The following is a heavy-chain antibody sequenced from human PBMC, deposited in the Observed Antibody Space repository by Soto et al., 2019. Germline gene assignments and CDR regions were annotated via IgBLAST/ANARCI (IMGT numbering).Heavy chain of an antibody. D-gene: IGHD6-13*01. CDR3: AKDTPRQQCRPAFDY. V-gene: IGHV3-9*01. CDR1: GFTFDDYA. J-gene: IGHJ4*02. CDR2: ISWNSGSI. Sequence: EVQLVESGGGLVQPGRSLRLSCAASGFTFDDYAMHWVRQAPGKGLEGVSGISWNSGSIGYADSVKGRFTISRDNAKNSQYLQMNSLRAEDTALYYCAKDTPRQQCRPAFDYWGQGTLVTVSS.